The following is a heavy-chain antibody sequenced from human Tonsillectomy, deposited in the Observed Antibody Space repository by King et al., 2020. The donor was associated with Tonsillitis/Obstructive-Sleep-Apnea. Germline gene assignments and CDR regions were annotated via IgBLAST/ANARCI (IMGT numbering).Heavy chain of an antibody. CDR1: GFAFDDYA. Sequence: QLVQSGGGLVQPGRSLRLSCAASGFAFDDYAMYWVRQAPGKGLEWVSGISWNSGTVCYADSVKGRFTNSRDNAQNSLYLQLNSLRTADTALYHCAKDLIIAVSGTPGDAYDIWGQGTMVTVSS. V-gene: IGHV3-9*01. J-gene: IGHJ3*02. CDR2: ISWNSGTV. D-gene: IGHD6-13*01. CDR3: AKDLIIAVSGTPGDAYDI.